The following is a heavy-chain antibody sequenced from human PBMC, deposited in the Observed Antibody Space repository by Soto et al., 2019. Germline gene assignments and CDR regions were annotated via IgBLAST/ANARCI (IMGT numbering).Heavy chain of an antibody. CDR3: ARDMSGGTYNYYYGMDV. CDR1: GFTFSSYT. J-gene: IGHJ6*02. Sequence: GGSLRLSCAASGFTFSSYTMYWVRQAPGKGLEYVSAISSNGVSTYYASSVKGRFTISRDNSKNTLYLQMGSLRAEDTAVYYCARDMSGGTYNYYYGMDVWGQGTTVTVSS. CDR2: ISSNGVST. D-gene: IGHD1-26*01. V-gene: IGHV3-64*01.